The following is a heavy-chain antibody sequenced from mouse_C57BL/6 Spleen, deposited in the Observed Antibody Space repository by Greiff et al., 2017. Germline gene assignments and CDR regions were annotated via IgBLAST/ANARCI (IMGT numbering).Heavy chain of an antibody. CDR2: IRNKANGYTT. Sequence: EVQRVESGGGLVQPGGSLSLSCAASGFTFTDYYMSWVRQPPGKALEWLGFIRNKANGYTTEYSASVKGRFTISRDNSQSILYLQMNALRAEDSATYYCARSFYDYDFDYWGQGTTLTGSS. D-gene: IGHD2-4*01. CDR3: ARSFYDYDFDY. CDR1: GFTFTDYY. V-gene: IGHV7-3*01. J-gene: IGHJ2*01.